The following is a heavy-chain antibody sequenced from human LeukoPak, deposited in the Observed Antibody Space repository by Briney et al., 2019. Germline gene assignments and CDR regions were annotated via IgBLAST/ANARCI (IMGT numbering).Heavy chain of an antibody. V-gene: IGHV4-59*08. Sequence: SETLSLTCTVSGGSISSYYWSWIRQPPGKGLEWIGYIYYSGSTNYNPSLKSRVTISVDTSKNQFSLKLSSVTAADTAVYYCVRHRSYGSFDYWGQGTLVTVSS. CDR2: IYYSGST. D-gene: IGHD5-18*01. J-gene: IGHJ4*02. CDR1: GGSISSYY. CDR3: VRHRSYGSFDY.